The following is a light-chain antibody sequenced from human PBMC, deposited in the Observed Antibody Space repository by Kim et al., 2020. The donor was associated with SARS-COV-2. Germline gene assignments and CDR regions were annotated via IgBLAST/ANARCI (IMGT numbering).Light chain of an antibody. J-gene: IGLJ2*01. CDR1: SGVVGSYNL. Sequence: GQSITFSCTGTSGVVGSYNLVSWYRQYPGKAPKLMIYEGSKRPSGVSNRFSGSKSGNTASLTISGLQPEDESNYYCCSYAGSSTWVFGGGTKVTVL. CDR2: EGS. V-gene: IGLV2-23*01. CDR3: CSYAGSSTWV.